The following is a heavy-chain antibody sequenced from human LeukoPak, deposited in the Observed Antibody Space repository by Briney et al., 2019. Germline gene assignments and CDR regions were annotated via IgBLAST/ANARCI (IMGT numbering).Heavy chain of an antibody. D-gene: IGHD3-10*01. CDR1: GGTFSSYA. J-gene: IGHJ3*02. CDR3: AHEGDGAFDI. CDR2: IIPIFGTA. Sequence: ASVKVSCKASGGTFSSYAISWVRQAPGQGLEWMGGIIPIFGTANYAQKFQGRVTITTDESTSTAYVELSSLRSEDTAVYYCAHEGDGAFDIWGQGTMVTVSS. V-gene: IGHV1-69*05.